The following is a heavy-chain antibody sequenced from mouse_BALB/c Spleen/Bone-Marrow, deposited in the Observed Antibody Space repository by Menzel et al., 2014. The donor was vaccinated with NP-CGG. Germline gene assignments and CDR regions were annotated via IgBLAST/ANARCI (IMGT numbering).Heavy chain of an antibody. Sequence: VQVVQSGAELMKPGASVKISCKATGYTFSSYWIEWVKQRPGHGLEWIGEILPGSGSTNYNEKFKGKATFTADTSSNTANMQLSSLTSEDSAVYYCASFYGRFAYWGQGTLVTVSA. CDR2: ILPGSGST. CDR1: GYTFSSYW. CDR3: ASFYGRFAY. J-gene: IGHJ3*01. V-gene: IGHV1-9*01. D-gene: IGHD1-1*02.